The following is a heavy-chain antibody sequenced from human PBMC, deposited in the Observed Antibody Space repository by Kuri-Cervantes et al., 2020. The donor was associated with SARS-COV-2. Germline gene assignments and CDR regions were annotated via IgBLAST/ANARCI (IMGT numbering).Heavy chain of an antibody. V-gene: IGHV4-4*09. J-gene: IGHJ4*02. CDR3: AGALAYYSDSSGFTYYFDY. CDR2: MNTSGSA. CDR1: GGSISSHY. D-gene: IGHD3-22*01. Sequence: GSLRLSCTVSGGSISSHYWSWIRQPPGKGLEWIGDMNTSGSANYNPSLRSRFTISVDTSKNQFSLKLTSVTAADTAVYYCAGALAYYSDSSGFTYYFDYWGQGTQVTVSS.